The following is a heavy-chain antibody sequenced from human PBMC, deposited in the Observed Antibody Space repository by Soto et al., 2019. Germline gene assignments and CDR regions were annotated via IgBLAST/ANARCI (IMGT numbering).Heavy chain of an antibody. CDR1: GYTFTSYA. CDR2: INAGNGNT. J-gene: IGHJ6*02. D-gene: IGHD2-15*01. V-gene: IGHV1-3*01. Sequence: AASVKVSCKASGYTFTSYAMHWVLQAPGQRLEWMGWINAGNGNTKYSQKFQGRVTITRDTSISTAYMELSRLRSDDTAVYYCARGAAPLDYYYYGMDVWGQGTTVTVSS. CDR3: ARGAAPLDYYYYGMDV.